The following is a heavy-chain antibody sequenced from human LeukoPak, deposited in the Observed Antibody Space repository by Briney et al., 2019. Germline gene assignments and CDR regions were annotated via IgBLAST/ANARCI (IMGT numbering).Heavy chain of an antibody. V-gene: IGHV3-74*01. Sequence: PGGSLRLSCAASGFTFSSYWMHWVRQAPGKGLVWVSRINSDGSSTSYADSVKGRFTISRDNAKNSLYLQMNSLRAEDTALYYCAKDRCSSTSCYDQSFDYWGQGTLVTVSS. J-gene: IGHJ4*02. D-gene: IGHD2-2*01. CDR2: INSDGSST. CDR1: GFTFSSYW. CDR3: AKDRCSSTSCYDQSFDY.